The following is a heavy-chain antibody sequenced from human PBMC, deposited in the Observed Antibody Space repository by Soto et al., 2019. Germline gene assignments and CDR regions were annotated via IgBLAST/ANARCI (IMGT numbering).Heavy chain of an antibody. CDR2: INHSGST. J-gene: IGHJ6*02. CDR3: ARGRLIIRPLLYYYYGMDV. Sequence: SETLSVTCAVYGGFFSGYYWSWIRQPPWKGLEWIGEINHSGSTNYNPSLKSRVTISVDTSKNHFSLKLSSVTAADTAVYYCARGRLIIRPLLYYYYGMDVGGQGTTVTVSS. V-gene: IGHV4-34*01. CDR1: GGFFSGYY. D-gene: IGHD2-8*01.